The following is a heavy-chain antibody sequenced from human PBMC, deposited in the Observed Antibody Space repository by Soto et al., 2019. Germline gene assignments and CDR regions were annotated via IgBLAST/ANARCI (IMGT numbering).Heavy chain of an antibody. D-gene: IGHD5-12*01. CDR3: ARTSQVAGGFDY. J-gene: IGHJ4*02. CDR2: IYYST. CDR1: GGSISGYY. Sequence: SETLSLTCTVSGGSISGYYWSWIRQPPGKGLEWIGYIYYSTNYNPSLKSRVTISVDTSKNQFSLKLTSVTAADTAVYYCARTSQVAGGFDYWGKGTLVTVS. V-gene: IGHV4-59*01.